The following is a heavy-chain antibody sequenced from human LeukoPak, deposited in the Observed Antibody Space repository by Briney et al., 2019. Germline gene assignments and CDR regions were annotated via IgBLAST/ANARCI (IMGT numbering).Heavy chain of an antibody. D-gene: IGHD3-9*01. Sequence: HSGGSLRLSCATSGFTFSSCAMSWVRQAPGKGLEWVSAISGSGGSTYYADSVKGRFTISRDNSKNTLYLQMNSLRAEDTAVYYCARVTGAYYFDYWGQGTLVTVSS. J-gene: IGHJ4*02. CDR1: GFTFSSCA. CDR3: ARVTGAYYFDY. V-gene: IGHV3-23*01. CDR2: ISGSGGST.